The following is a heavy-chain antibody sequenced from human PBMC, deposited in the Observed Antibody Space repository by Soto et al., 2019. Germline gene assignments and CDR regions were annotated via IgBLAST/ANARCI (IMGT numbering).Heavy chain of an antibody. D-gene: IGHD1-1*01. CDR2: IKQDGGQT. CDR3: ARGGNAYENWPPYYHYGIDV. V-gene: IGHV3-7*01. CDR1: GFTFDSYW. J-gene: IGHJ6*02. Sequence: EVQLVESGGGFVQPGGSLRLSCAASGFTFDSYWMTWVRQAPGKGLEWVAHIKQDGGQTYYVDSVKGRFTISRDNAKTSLYLQMNSLRAEATSVYFCARGGNAYENWPPYYHYGIDVWGQGTTVTVSS.